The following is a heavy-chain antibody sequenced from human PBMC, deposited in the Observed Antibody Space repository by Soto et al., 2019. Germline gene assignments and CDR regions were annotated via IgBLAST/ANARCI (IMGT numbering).Heavy chain of an antibody. CDR1: GYTFTSYD. J-gene: IGHJ4*02. CDR2: INANNGNT. Sequence: ASVKVSCKASGYTFTSYDINWVRQATGQGLEWMGWINANNGNTGYAQKFQGRVTFTRDTSTSTVYMEVSSLRAEDTAVYYCARGPLLSIAVAGYYFDYWGQGTLVPAPQ. V-gene: IGHV1-8*01. D-gene: IGHD6-19*01. CDR3: ARGPLLSIAVAGYYFDY.